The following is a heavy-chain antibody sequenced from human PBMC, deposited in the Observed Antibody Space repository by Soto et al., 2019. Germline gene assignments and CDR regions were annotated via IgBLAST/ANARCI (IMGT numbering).Heavy chain of an antibody. CDR1: GFTFSSYA. V-gene: IGHV3-23*01. D-gene: IGHD2-2*02. CDR3: AKERRYCSSTSCSTNWFDP. J-gene: IGHJ5*02. Sequence: EVQLLESGGGLVQPGGSLRLSCAASGFTFSSYAMSWVRQAPGKGLEWVSAISGSGGSTYYADSVKGRFTISRDNSKNTLYLQMNSLRAEDTAVYYCAKERRYCSSTSCSTNWFDPWGQGTLVTVSS. CDR2: ISGSGGST.